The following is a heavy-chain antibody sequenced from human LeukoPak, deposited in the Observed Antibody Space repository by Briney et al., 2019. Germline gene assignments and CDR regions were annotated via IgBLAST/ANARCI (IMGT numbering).Heavy chain of an antibody. D-gene: IGHD3-3*01. CDR2: IKQDDSEK. J-gene: IGHJ6*03. Sequence: PGGSLRLSCAGSGFSFSGYWMSWVRQAPGKGLEWVANIKQDDSEKYYVDSVKGRFTISRDNARHSLYLQMNSLRAEDTAVYYCARDQRGYDFWSGSNYFYYYMDVWGKRTTVTVSS. V-gene: IGHV3-7*01. CDR1: GFSFSGYW. CDR3: ARDQRGYDFWSGSNYFYYYMDV.